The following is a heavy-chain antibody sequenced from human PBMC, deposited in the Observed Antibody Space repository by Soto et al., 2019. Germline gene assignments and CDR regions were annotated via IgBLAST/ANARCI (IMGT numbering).Heavy chain of an antibody. D-gene: IGHD3-3*01. Sequence: EVQLLESGGGLVQPGGSLRLSCAASGFTFSSYAMSWVRQAPGKGLEWVSAISGSGGSTYYADSVKGRFTISRDNSKNTLYLQMNSLRAEDTAVYYCAKIPITIFGVVIIPYYYYMYVWGKGTTVTVSS. V-gene: IGHV3-23*01. CDR1: GFTFSSYA. CDR2: ISGSGGST. J-gene: IGHJ6*03. CDR3: AKIPITIFGVVIIPYYYYMYV.